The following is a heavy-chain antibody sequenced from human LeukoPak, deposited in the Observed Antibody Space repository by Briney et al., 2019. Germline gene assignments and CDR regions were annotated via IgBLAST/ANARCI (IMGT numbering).Heavy chain of an antibody. CDR3: ARGGGDYGGNPFDY. Sequence: SETLSLTCAVYGGSFSGYYWSWIRQPPGKGLEWIGEINHSGSTNYNPSPKSRVTISVDTSKNQFSLKLSSVTAADTAVYYCARGGGDYGGNPFDYWGQGTLVTVSS. J-gene: IGHJ4*02. D-gene: IGHD4-23*01. V-gene: IGHV4-34*01. CDR1: GGSFSGYY. CDR2: INHSGST.